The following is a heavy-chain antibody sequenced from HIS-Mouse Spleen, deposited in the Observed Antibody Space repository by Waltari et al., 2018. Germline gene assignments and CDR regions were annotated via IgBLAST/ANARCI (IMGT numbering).Heavy chain of an antibody. CDR1: GYSISSGYY. D-gene: IGHD6-13*01. V-gene: IGHV4-38-2*02. J-gene: IGHJ4*02. CDR2: IYHSGST. CDR3: ARVPQAAAPLRLVRPPYFDY. Sequence: QVQLQESGPGLVKPSETLSLTCTVSGYSISSGYYWGWIWPPPGKGLEWIGSIYHSGSTYYNPSLKSRVTISVDTSKNQFSLKLSSVTAADTAVYYCARVPQAAAPLRLVRPPYFDYWGQGTLVTVSS.